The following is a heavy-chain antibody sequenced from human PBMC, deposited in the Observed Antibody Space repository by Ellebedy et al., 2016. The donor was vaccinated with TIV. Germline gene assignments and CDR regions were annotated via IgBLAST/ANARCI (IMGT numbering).Heavy chain of an antibody. D-gene: IGHD2-15*01. CDR3: VTEGCSGGTCSGIYFDN. Sequence: ASVKVSCXASGYTFTSSDTNWVRQATGQGLEWMGWMDPNSGYTAYAQKFQGRVTVTSDTSISTAYLELSSLISEDTAVYYCVTEGCSGGTCSGIYFDNWGQGTLVTVSS. CDR2: MDPNSGYT. J-gene: IGHJ4*02. CDR1: GYTFTSSD. V-gene: IGHV1-8*01.